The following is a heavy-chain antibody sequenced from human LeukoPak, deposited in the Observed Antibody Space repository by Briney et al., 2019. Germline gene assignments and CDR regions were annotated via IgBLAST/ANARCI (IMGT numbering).Heavy chain of an antibody. V-gene: IGHV3-33*01. J-gene: IGHJ6*04. Sequence: GGSLRLSCAASGFTFSSYGMHWVRQAPGKGLEWVAVIWYDGSNKYYADSVRGRFTISRDNSKNTLYLQMNSLRAEDTAVYYCARDLRYFDWYYYYYYGMDVWGKGTTVTVSS. CDR2: IWYDGSNK. CDR1: GFTFSSYG. D-gene: IGHD3-9*01. CDR3: ARDLRYFDWYYYYYYGMDV.